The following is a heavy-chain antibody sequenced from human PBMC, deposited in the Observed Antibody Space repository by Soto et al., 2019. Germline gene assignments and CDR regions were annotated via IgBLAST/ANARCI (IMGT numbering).Heavy chain of an antibody. CDR3: ARVRSYCSSTSCYSFDAFDI. D-gene: IGHD2-2*01. CDR1: GYTFTGYY. CDR2: INPNSGDT. J-gene: IGHJ3*02. Sequence: QVQLVQSGAEVKKPGASVKVSCKASGYTFTGYYMHWVRQAPGQGLEWMGWINPNSGDTNYAQKFQGRVTMTRDTSISTAYMELSRLRSDDTAVYYCARVRSYCSSTSCYSFDAFDIWGQGTMVTVSS. V-gene: IGHV1-2*02.